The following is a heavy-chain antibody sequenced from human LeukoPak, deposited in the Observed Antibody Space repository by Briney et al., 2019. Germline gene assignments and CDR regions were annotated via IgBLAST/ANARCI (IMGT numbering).Heavy chain of an antibody. CDR2: IYSGGNT. J-gene: IGHJ3*02. Sequence: GGSLRLSCAASGFTFSGNYMSWVRQAPGKGLEWVSVIYSGGNTYYADSVKGRFTISRDNSKNTLFLQMDSLRADDTAVYYCAICVRASWRRSYEDSFDIWGQGTMVTVSS. CDR3: AICVRASWRRSYEDSFDI. CDR1: GFTFSGNY. V-gene: IGHV3-53*01. D-gene: IGHD1-26*01.